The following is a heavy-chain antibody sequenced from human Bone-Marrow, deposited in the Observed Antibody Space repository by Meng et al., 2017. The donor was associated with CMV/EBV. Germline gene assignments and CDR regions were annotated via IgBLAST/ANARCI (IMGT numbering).Heavy chain of an antibody. Sequence: GESLKISCAASGFTFDDYGMSWVRQAPGKGLEWVSGINWNGGSTGYADSVKGRFTISRDNAKNSLYLQMNSLRAEDTAVYYCAKTQWLVPSYGDWWGQGTLVTVSS. CDR3: AKTQWLVPSYGDW. CDR1: GFTFDDYG. D-gene: IGHD6-19*01. CDR2: INWNGGST. J-gene: IGHJ4*02. V-gene: IGHV3-20*04.